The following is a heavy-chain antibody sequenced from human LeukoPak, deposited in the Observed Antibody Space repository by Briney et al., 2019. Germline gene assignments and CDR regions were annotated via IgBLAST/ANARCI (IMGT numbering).Heavy chain of an antibody. CDR1: GGSISSYY. D-gene: IGHD2-2*01. V-gene: IGHV4-59*08. Sequence: SETLSLTCTVSGGSISSYYWSWIRQPPGRGLEWIGYIYYSGSTNYNPSLKSRVTISVDTSKNQFSLKLSSVTAADTAVYYCARIYCSSTSCYGMDVWGQGTTVTVSS. J-gene: IGHJ6*02. CDR3: ARIYCSSTSCYGMDV. CDR2: IYYSGST.